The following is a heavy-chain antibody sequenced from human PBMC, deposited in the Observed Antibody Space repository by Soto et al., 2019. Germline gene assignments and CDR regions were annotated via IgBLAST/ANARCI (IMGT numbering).Heavy chain of an antibody. J-gene: IGHJ4*02. V-gene: IGHV3-30*18. Sequence: SLRLSCAASGFTFSSYGMHWVRQAPGKGLEWVAVISYDGSNKYYADSVKGRFTISRDNSKNTLYLQMNSLRAEDTAVYYCAKGAGYSYGCIDYWGQGTLVTVSS. D-gene: IGHD5-18*01. CDR2: ISYDGSNK. CDR1: GFTFSSYG. CDR3: AKGAGYSYGCIDY.